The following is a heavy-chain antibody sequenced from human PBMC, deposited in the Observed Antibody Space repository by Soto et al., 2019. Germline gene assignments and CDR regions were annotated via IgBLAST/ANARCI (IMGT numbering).Heavy chain of an antibody. D-gene: IGHD1-1*01. V-gene: IGHV4-34*01. J-gene: IGHJ4*02. Sequence: SETLSLTCAVYVDTFRGYYWSWIRQPPGKGLEWIGQINHSGSTNYEPSLKSRVTLSVDTSKNQFSLKLTSVTAADTAIYYCARKKWKGPWVLHWCQGTLLTVSS. CDR2: INHSGST. CDR1: VDTFRGYY. CDR3: ARKKWKGPWVLH.